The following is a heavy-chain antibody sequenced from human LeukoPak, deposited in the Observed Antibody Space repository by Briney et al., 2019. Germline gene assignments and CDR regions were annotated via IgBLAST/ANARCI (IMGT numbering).Heavy chain of an antibody. CDR1: GYTFTSYD. Sequence: ASVKVSRKASGYTFTSYDINWVRQATGQGLEWMGWMNPNSGNTGYAQKFQGRVTMTRNTSISTAYMELSSLRSEDTAVYYCAREGKGDYYDSSGYYNYWGQGTLVTVSS. J-gene: IGHJ4*02. CDR3: AREGKGDYYDSSGYYNY. D-gene: IGHD3-22*01. CDR2: MNPNSGNT. V-gene: IGHV1-8*01.